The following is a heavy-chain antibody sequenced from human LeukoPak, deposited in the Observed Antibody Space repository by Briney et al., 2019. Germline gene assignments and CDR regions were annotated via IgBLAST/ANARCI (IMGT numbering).Heavy chain of an antibody. V-gene: IGHV1-2*02. J-gene: IGHJ4*02. Sequence: GASVKVSCKASGYTFTGYYMQWVRQAPGQGLEWMGWINPNSGGTNYAQKFQGRVTMTRDTSLSTAYMELSRLRSDDTAVYYCATLTIFGVVKLPYWGQGTLVTVSS. CDR2: INPNSGGT. CDR1: GYTFTGYY. CDR3: ATLTIFGVVKLPY. D-gene: IGHD3-3*01.